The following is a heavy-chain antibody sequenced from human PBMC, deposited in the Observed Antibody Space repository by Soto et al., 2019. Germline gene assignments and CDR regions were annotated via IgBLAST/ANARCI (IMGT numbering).Heavy chain of an antibody. CDR1: GDTFSRST. D-gene: IGHD2-8*01. CDR3: ASSTGGVYVFHD. CDR2: IIPVLGVE. Sequence: QVQLVQSGAEVKNRGSSVKVSCKASGDTFSRSTISWVRQAPGQRLEWMGRIIPVLGVENHAQNFQGRVTLTADKSTSTPYLELSSLKSEDTAIYYCASSTGGVYVFHDWGQGTLVTVSS. J-gene: IGHJ4*02. V-gene: IGHV1-69*02.